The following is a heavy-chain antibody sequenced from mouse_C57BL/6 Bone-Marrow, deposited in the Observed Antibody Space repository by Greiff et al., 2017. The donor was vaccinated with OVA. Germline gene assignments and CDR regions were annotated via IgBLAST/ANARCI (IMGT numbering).Heavy chain of an antibody. Sequence: VQLQQSGAELVKPGASVKLSCKASGYTFTSYWMHWVKQRPGQGLEWIGMIHPNSGSTNYNEKFKSKATLTVDKSSSTAYMQLSSLTSEDSAVYYCARGRGNHGYWYYYVWGTETTVTVSS. J-gene: IGHJ1*03. V-gene: IGHV1-64*01. CDR1: GYTFTSYW. CDR2: IHPNSGST. D-gene: IGHD2-1*01. CDR3: ARGRGNHGYWYYYV.